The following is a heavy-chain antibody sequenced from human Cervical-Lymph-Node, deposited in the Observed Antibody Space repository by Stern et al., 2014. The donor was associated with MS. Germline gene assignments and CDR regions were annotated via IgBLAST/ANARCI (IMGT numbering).Heavy chain of an antibody. CDR1: GGSISSYY. CDR2: IYYSGST. CDR3: ARGAGWFDP. V-gene: IGHV4-59*01. J-gene: IGHJ5*02. Sequence: QLQLQESGPGLVKPSETLSLTCTVSGGSISSYYWSCIRQPPGKGLEWIGDIYYSGSTNYNPSLKSRVTISVDTSKNQFSLKLSSVTAADTAVYYCARGAGWFDPWGQGTLVTVSS.